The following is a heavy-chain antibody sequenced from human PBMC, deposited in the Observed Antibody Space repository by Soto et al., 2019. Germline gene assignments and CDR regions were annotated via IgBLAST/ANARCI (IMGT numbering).Heavy chain of an antibody. D-gene: IGHD3-10*01. CDR1: GGSIRSSSYY. J-gene: IGHJ6*03. CDR2: IYDSGST. CDR3: ARQVLLYYMDV. V-gene: IGHV4-39*01. Sequence: QLQLQESGPGLVKPSETLSLTCTVSGGSIRSSSYYWGWIRQPPGKGLEWIGSIYDSGSTYYNPSLKCRVTISVDTSKNQFSLKLSSVTAADTAVYYCARQVLLYYMDVWGKGTTVTVSS.